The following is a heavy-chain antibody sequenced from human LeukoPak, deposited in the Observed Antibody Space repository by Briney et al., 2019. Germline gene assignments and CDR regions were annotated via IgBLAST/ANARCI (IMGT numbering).Heavy chain of an antibody. V-gene: IGHV3-30*04. D-gene: IGHD1-26*01. CDR2: ISYDGSNK. CDR3: ARESGSYCFDY. CDR1: GFTFSSYA. J-gene: IGHJ4*02. Sequence: GGSLRLSCAASGFTFSSYAMHWVRQAPGKGLEWVAVISYDGSNKYYADSVKGRLTISRDNSKNTLYLQMNSLRAEDTAVYYCARESGSYCFDYWGQGTLVTVSS.